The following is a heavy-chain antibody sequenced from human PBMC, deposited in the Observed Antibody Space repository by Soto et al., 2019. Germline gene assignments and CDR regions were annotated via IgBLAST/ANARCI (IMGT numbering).Heavy chain of an antibody. J-gene: IGHJ6*03. CDR1: GGTFSSYA. CDR2: IIAYNGKT. Sequence: ASVKVSCKASGGTFSSYAISWVRQAPGQGLEWMGGIIAYNGKTNYAQKLQGRATMTADTSTSTAYMELRSLRSDDTAVYYCAREVVVPAAIYMDVWGKGTTVTVSS. CDR3: AREVVVPAAIYMDV. V-gene: IGHV1-18*01. D-gene: IGHD2-2*02.